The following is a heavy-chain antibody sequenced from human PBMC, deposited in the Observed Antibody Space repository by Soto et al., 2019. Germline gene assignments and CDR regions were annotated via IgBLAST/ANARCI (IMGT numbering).Heavy chain of an antibody. V-gene: IGHV3-48*01. CDR3: ARSSGWYRRWFDP. CDR2: ISSSSSTI. J-gene: IGHJ5*02. D-gene: IGHD6-19*01. CDR1: GFTFSSYS. Sequence: EVQLVESGGGLVQPGGSLRLSCAASGFTFSSYSMNWVRQAPGKGLEWVSYISSSSSTIYYADSVKGRFTISRDNANNSLYLQMNSLRAEDTAVYYCARSSGWYRRWFDPWGQGTLVTVSS.